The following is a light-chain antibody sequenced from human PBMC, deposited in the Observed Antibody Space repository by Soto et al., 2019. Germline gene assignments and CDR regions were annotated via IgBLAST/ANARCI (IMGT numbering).Light chain of an antibody. CDR2: DVT. J-gene: IGLJ2*01. Sequence: QSALTQPRSVSGSPGQSVTISCTGSSSDVGGYDFVSWYQQHPGKAPKLMLYDVTKRPSGVPDRFSGSKSGNSASLTISGLRPEDEADYYCAAWDDSLSGPVFGGGTKLTVL. CDR3: AAWDDSLSGPV. V-gene: IGLV2-11*01. CDR1: SSDVGGYDF.